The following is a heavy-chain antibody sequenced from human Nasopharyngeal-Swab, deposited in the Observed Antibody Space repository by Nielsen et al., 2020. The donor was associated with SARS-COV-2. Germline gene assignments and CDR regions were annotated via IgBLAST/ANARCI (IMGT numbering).Heavy chain of an antibody. J-gene: IGHJ4*02. Sequence: GSLRLSCAASGFTFSSYAMHWVRQAPGKGLEWVAVISYDGSNKYYADSVKGRFTISRDNSKNTLYLQMNSLRAEDTAVYYCARDRGAQLADWGQGTLVTVSS. CDR2: ISYDGSNK. V-gene: IGHV3-30*04. CDR1: GFTFSSYA. CDR3: ARDRGAQLAD. D-gene: IGHD3-3*02.